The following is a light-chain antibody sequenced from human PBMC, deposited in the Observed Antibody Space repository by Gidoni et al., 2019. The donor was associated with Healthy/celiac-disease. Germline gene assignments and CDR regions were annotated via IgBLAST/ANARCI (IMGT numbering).Light chain of an antibody. V-gene: IGKV3-20*01. CDR1: QRVSSSY. CDR3: QQYGSSPRT. J-gene: IGKJ1*01. CDR2: GAS. Sequence: EIVLTQSPGTLSLSPGERATLSCRASQRVSSSYLAWYQQKPGQAPRLLIYGASSRANGIPDRFSGSGSGTDFTLTISRLEPEDFAVYYCQQYGSSPRTCGQGTKVEIK.